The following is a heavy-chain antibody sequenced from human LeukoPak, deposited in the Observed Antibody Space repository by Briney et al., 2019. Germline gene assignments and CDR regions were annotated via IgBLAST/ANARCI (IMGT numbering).Heavy chain of an antibody. J-gene: IGHJ4*02. V-gene: IGHV1-18*01. CDR1: GYTFTSYG. CDR2: ISTYNGNT. CDR3: ARELRPRVGAIMPFDY. D-gene: IGHD1-26*01. Sequence: VASVKVSCKGSGYTFTSYGITWVRQAPGQGLEWMGWISTYNGNTDYAQKVQGRVTMTTDTSTSTAYMELRSLRSDDTAVYYCARELRPRVGAIMPFDYWGQGTLVTVSS.